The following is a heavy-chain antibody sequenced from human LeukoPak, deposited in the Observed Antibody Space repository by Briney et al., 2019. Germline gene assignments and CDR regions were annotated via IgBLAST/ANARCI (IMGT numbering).Heavy chain of an antibody. J-gene: IGHJ5*02. V-gene: IGHV1-8*01. CDR2: MNPNSGNT. CDR1: GYTFTSYD. Sequence: GASVKVSCKASGYTFTSYDINWVRQATGQGLEWMGWMNPNSGNTGYAQKFQGRVTMTRNTSISTAYMELSSLRSEDTAVYYCARDGSSWYGPSWFDPWGQGTLVTVSS. D-gene: IGHD6-13*01. CDR3: ARDGSSWYGPSWFDP.